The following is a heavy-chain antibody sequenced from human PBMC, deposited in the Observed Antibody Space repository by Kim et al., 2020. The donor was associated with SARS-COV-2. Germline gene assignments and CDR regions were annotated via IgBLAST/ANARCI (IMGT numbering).Heavy chain of an antibody. D-gene: IGHD2-2*01. CDR3: ATVGVLGYCSSTSCYVQDWLEP. Sequence: SETLSLTCTVSGGSISSSSYYWGWIRQPPGKGLEWIGSIYYSGSTYYNPSLKSRISISVDTSKNQCSLNLSSVTAADTAVYYCATVGVLGYCSSTSCYVQDWLEPWGQGTLGTVS. CDR1: GGSISSSSYY. V-gene: IGHV4-39*01. CDR2: IYYSGST. J-gene: IGHJ5*02.